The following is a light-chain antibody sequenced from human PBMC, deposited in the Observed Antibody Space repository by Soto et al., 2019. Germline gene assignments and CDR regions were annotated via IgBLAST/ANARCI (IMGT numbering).Light chain of an antibody. J-gene: IGKJ5*01. Sequence: EIVLTQSPATLSLSPGERATISCRASQSVGGHLAWYQQKPSQAPRLLIYDASDRATGIPARFSGNGTEKVFILTICSLEPDDFAVYYCQQRNNWPPSITFGQGTRLEIK. CDR3: QQRNNWPPSIT. CDR1: QSVGGH. CDR2: DAS. V-gene: IGKV3-11*01.